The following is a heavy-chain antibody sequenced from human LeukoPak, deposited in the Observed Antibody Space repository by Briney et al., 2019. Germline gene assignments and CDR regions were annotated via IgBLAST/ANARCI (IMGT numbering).Heavy chain of an antibody. D-gene: IGHD3-10*01. CDR1: GYTFTSYD. CDR3: ARGPDGSGNYRWFDP. Sequence: ASVKVSCKASGYTFTSYDINWVRQATGQGLEWMGWMNSNSGNTGYAQKFQGRVTMTRNTSMSTAYMELSSLRSEDTAVYYCARGPDGSGNYRWFDPWGQGTLVTVSS. CDR2: MNSNSGNT. V-gene: IGHV1-8*01. J-gene: IGHJ5*02.